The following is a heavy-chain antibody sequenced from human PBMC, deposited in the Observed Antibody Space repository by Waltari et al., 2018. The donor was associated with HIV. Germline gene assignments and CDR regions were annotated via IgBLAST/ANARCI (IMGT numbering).Heavy chain of an antibody. V-gene: IGHV3-30*01. D-gene: IGHD1-26*01. J-gene: IGHJ4*02. Sequence: QVQLVESGGGVVQPGRPLSLSCAALGLHSSSYAMHWVRQAPGKGLEWVAVISYDGSNKYYADSVKGRFTISRDNSKNTLYLQMNSLRAEDTAVYYCTGGSYYYWGQGTLVTVSS. CDR3: TGGSYYY. CDR1: GLHSSSYA. CDR2: ISYDGSNK.